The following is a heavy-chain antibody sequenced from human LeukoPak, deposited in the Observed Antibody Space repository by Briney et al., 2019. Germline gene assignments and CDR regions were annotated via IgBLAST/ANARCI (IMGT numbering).Heavy chain of an antibody. CDR3: ARPGCGGNCYYRMDV. Sequence: GGSLRLSCAASGFTFSSYAMTWVRQAPGKGLEWISAVSYDITRTFYADSVKGRFAISRDNSSNTLFLQMNSLRADDTAVYYCARPGCGGNCYYRMDVWGKGTTVTVSS. D-gene: IGHD2-21*01. CDR1: GFTFSSYA. V-gene: IGHV3-23*01. CDR2: VSYDITRT. J-gene: IGHJ6*04.